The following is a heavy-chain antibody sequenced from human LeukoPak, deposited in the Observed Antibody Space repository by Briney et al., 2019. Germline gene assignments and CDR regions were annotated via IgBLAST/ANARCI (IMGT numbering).Heavy chain of an antibody. J-gene: IGHJ6*02. CDR2: MNPNSGNT. Sequence: ASVKVSCKSSGYTFTSYDINWVRQATGQGLEWMGWMNPNSGNTGYAQKFQGRVTMTRNTSISTAYMELSSLRSEDTAVHYCARRKTASLYYYGSGSEKGMDVWGQGTTVTVSS. CDR1: GYTFTSYD. CDR3: ARRKTASLYYYGSGSEKGMDV. D-gene: IGHD3-10*01. V-gene: IGHV1-8*01.